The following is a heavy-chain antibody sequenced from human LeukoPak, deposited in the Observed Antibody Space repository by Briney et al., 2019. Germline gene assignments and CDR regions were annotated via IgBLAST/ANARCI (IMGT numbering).Heavy chain of an antibody. V-gene: IGHV3-30-3*01. CDR3: ARDSGFTYYYDSSGPRQPDY. J-gene: IGHJ4*02. CDR1: GFTFSSYA. CDR2: ISYDGSNK. D-gene: IGHD3-22*01. Sequence: PGGSLRLSCAASGFTFSSYAMHWVRQAPGKGLEWVAVISYDGSNKYYADSVKGRFTISRDNSKNTLYLQMNSLRAEDTAVYYCARDSGFTYYYDSSGPRQPDYWGQGTLVTVSS.